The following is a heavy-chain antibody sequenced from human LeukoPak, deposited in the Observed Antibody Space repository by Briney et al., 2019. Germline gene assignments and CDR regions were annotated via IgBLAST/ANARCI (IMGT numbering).Heavy chain of an antibody. V-gene: IGHV1-46*01. J-gene: IGHJ4*02. CDR3: ARDPLRLLGGLGH. D-gene: IGHD3-3*01. CDR2: INPSGGST. Sequence: ASVKVSCKASGYTFTSYYMHWVRQAPGQGLEWMGIINPSGGSTSYAQKFQGRVAMTRDTSTSTVYMELSSLRSEDTAVYYCARDPLRLLGGLGHWGQGTLVTVSS. CDR1: GYTFTSYY.